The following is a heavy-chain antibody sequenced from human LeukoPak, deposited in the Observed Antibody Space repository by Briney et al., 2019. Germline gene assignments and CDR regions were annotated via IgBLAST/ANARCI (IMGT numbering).Heavy chain of an antibody. Sequence: SETLSLTCAVYGGSFSGYYWSWIRQPPGKGLEWIGEINHSGSTNYNPSLKSRVTLSVDTSKNQFSLKLSSVTAADTAVYYCARGPGPYSSSFDYWGQGTLVTVSS. CDR2: INHSGST. CDR3: ARGPGPYSSSFDY. V-gene: IGHV4-34*01. D-gene: IGHD6-13*01. J-gene: IGHJ4*02. CDR1: GGSFSGYY.